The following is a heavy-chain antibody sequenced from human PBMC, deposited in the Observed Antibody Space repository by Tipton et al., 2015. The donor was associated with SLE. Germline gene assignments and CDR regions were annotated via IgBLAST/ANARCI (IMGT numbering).Heavy chain of an antibody. D-gene: IGHD6-13*01. Sequence: LRLSCAVYGGSFSGYYWSWIRQPPGKGLEWIGSIYYSGSTYNNPSLKSRVTISVDTSKNQFSLKLSSVTAADTAVYYCARESRSSSWYYFDYWGQGTLVTVSS. CDR3: ARESRSSSWYYFDY. CDR1: GGSFSGYY. J-gene: IGHJ4*02. V-gene: IGHV4-34*11. CDR2: IYYSGST.